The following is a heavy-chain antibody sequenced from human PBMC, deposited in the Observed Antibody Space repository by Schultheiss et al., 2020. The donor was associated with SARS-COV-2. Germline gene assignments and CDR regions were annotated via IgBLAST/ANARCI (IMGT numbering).Heavy chain of an antibody. D-gene: IGHD2-2*01. CDR3: ARVSCSSTSCSGDYYYGMDV. Sequence: SETLSLTCTVSGGSISSSSYYWGWIRQPPGKGLEWIGSIYYSGSTYYNPSLKSRVTISVDTSKNQFSLKLSSVTAADTAVYYCARVSCSSTSCSGDYYYGMDVWGQGTTVTVSS. V-gene: IGHV4-39*07. J-gene: IGHJ6*02. CDR1: GGSISSSSYY. CDR2: IYYSGST.